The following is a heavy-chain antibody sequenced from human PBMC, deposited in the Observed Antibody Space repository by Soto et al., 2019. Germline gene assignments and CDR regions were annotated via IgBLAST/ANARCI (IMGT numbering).Heavy chain of an antibody. D-gene: IGHD3-22*01. V-gene: IGHV4-39*01. CDR3: ASPYFYDTSGYFRPADTFDI. CDR2: IYYSGST. CDR1: YY. J-gene: IGHJ3*02. Sequence: YYWGWSRQLPRKGLQWIGSIYYSGSTYYNPTLKSRVTISVDKPKNQFSLRLSSVTAADTAVYYCASPYFYDTSGYFRPADTFDIWGPVAMVP.